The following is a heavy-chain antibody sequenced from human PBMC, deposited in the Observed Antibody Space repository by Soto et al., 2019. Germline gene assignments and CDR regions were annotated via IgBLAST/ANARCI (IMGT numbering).Heavy chain of an antibody. CDR1: GYTFTGYY. Sequence: QVQLVQSGAEVKKPGASVKVSCKASGYTFTGYYMHWVRQAPGQGLEWMGWINPNSGGTNYAQKFQGWVTMTRDTSISTAHVELRRLRTDDTGVDYRPRDHGLGGVGVWGNHYFFTIAVWGQGTTVTVSS. J-gene: IGHJ6*02. V-gene: IGHV1-2*04. CDR2: INPNSGGT. D-gene: IGHD3-16*01. CDR3: PRDHGLGGVGVWGNHYFFTIAV.